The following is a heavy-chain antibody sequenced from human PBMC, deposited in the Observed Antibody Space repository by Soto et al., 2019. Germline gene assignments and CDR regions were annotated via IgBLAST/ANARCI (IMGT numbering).Heavy chain of an antibody. CDR3: ARGYCSGGSCHWYFDL. CDR1: GGSFSGYY. V-gene: IGHV4-34*01. CDR2: INHSGST. D-gene: IGHD2-15*01. J-gene: IGHJ2*01. Sequence: QVQLQQWGAGLLKPSETLSLTCAVYGGSFSGYYWSWIRQPPGKGLEWIGEINHSGSTNYNPSLKRRVTISVDTSKNQFSLKLSSVTAADTAVYYCARGYCSGGSCHWYFDLWGRGTLVTVSS.